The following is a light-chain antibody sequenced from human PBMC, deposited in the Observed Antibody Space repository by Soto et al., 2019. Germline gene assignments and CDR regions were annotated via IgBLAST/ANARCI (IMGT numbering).Light chain of an antibody. Sequence: DIQMTQSPATLSASVGDRVTITCRASQSISSWFAWYQQKPGKAPKLLIYDASSLDSGVPSRFSGSGSGTEFTLTISSLQPDDFATYYCQQYNSYPWTFGQGTKVEIK. CDR1: QSISSW. CDR3: QQYNSYPWT. CDR2: DAS. V-gene: IGKV1-5*01. J-gene: IGKJ1*01.